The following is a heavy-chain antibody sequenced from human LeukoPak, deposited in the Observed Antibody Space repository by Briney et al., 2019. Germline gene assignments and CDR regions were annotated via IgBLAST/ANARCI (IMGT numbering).Heavy chain of an antibody. D-gene: IGHD2-2*01. Sequence: SVKVSCKASGGTFSSYAISWVRQAPGQGLEWMGGIIPIFGTANYAQKFQGRVTITADESTSTAYMELSSLRSEDTAVYYCARVGPYCSSTSCPMNNWGQGTMVTDSS. CDR2: IIPIFGTA. J-gene: IGHJ3*01. V-gene: IGHV1-69*13. CDR3: ARVGPYCSSTSCPMNN. CDR1: GGTFSSYA.